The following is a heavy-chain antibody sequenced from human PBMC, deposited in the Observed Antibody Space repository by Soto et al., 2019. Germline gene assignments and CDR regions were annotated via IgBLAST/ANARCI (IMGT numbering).Heavy chain of an antibody. CDR2: IYHSGST. J-gene: IGHJ6*02. CDR3: ARFYTTIFGVVMDYYYGMDV. Sequence: PSETLSLTWGVAWVSIININWCSRIRQPPGKGLEWIGEIYHSGSTNYNPSLKSRVTISVDKSKNQFSLKLSSVTAADTAVYYCARFYTTIFGVVMDYYYGMDVWGQGTTVTVSS. V-gene: IGHV4-4*02. CDR1: WVSIININW. D-gene: IGHD3-3*01.